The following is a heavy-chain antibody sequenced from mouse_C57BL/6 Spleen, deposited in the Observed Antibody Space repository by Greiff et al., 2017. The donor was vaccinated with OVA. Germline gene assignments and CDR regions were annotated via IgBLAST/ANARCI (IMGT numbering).Heavy chain of an antibody. CDR1: GYTFTSYW. V-gene: IGHV1-55*01. CDR3: ARRLYYCGSSYFGG. Sequence: QVQLQQPGAELVKPGASVKMSCKASGYTFTSYWITWVKQRPGQGLEWIGDIYPDSGSTNYNEKFKGKATLTVDTSSSTAYMQLRSLTSEDSAVYYCARRLYYCGSSYFGGRGKGTTLSVSS. J-gene: IGHJ2*01. D-gene: IGHD1-1*01. CDR2: IYPDSGST.